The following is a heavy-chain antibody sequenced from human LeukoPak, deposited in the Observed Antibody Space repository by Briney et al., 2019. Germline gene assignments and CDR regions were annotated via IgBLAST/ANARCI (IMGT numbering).Heavy chain of an antibody. V-gene: IGHV1-69*06. Sequence: SVKVSCKASGGTFSSYAISWVRQAPGQGLEWMGGISPIFGTANYAQKFQGRVTITADKSTSTAYMELSSLRSEDTAVYYCARDIEVTTLVRGVRRGYYYYYGMDVWGKGTTVTVSS. D-gene: IGHD3-10*01. CDR1: GGTFSSYA. CDR2: ISPIFGTA. J-gene: IGHJ6*04. CDR3: ARDIEVTTLVRGVRRGYYYYYGMDV.